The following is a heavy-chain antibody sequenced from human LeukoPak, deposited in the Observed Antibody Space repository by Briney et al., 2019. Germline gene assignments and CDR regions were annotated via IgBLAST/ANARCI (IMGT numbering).Heavy chain of an antibody. CDR1: GYTFTSYG. J-gene: IGHJ4*02. CDR2: ISAYNGNT. CDR3: ARDPGRLCDGGIRFDY. V-gene: IGHV1-18*01. Sequence: GASVKVSCKASGYTFTSYGISWVRQAPGQGLEWMGWISAYNGNTNYAQKLQGRVTMTTVTSTSTAYMELRSLRSDDTAVYYCARDPGRLCDGGIRFDYWGQGTLVTVSS. D-gene: IGHD3-16*01.